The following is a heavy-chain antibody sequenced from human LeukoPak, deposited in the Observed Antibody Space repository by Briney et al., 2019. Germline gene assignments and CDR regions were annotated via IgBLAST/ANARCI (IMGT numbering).Heavy chain of an antibody. J-gene: IGHJ4*02. V-gene: IGHV1-46*01. Sequence: ASVKVSCKASGYTFTSYYMHWVRQAPGQGLEWMGIINPSGGSTSYAQKFQGRVTMTRDMSTSTVYMELSSLRSEDTAVYYCASSYDSWSGYYPFDYWGQGTLVTVSS. CDR2: INPSGGST. CDR3: ASSYDSWSGYYPFDY. CDR1: GYTFTSYY. D-gene: IGHD3-3*01.